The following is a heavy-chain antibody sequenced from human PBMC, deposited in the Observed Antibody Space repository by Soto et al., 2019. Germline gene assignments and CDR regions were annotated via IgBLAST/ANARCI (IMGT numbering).Heavy chain of an antibody. CDR3: ARDLTTVTYYYYYYGMDV. J-gene: IGHJ6*02. CDR2: TYYRSKWYN. D-gene: IGHD4-17*01. CDR1: GDSVSSNSAA. Sequence: SQTLSLTCAISGDSVSSNSAAWNWIRQSPSRGLEWLGRTYYRSKWYNDYAVSVKRRITINPDTSKNQFSLQRNSATPEDTAVYYCARDLTTVTYYYYYYGMDVWGQGTTVTAP. V-gene: IGHV6-1*01.